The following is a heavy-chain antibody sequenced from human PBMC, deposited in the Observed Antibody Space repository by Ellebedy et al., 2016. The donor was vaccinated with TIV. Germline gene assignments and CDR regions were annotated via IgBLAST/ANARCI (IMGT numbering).Heavy chain of an antibody. J-gene: IGHJ3*02. D-gene: IGHD1-14*01. CDR2: ISNDGSNK. Sequence: GESLKISCAASGFSFGAYAMHWVRQAPGKGLEWVAIISNDGSNKYYADSVKGRFTISRDNSKKTLSLLMSSLRAEDTAVYFCARANRPPLDAFDIWGQGTMVSVSS. CDR3: ARANRPPLDAFDI. CDR1: GFSFGAYA. V-gene: IGHV3-30*04.